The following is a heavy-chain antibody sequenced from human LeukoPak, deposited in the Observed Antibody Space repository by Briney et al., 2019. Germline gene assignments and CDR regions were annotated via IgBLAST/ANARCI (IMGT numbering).Heavy chain of an antibody. CDR2: INHSGST. CDR3: ARGSFGDYDY. V-gene: IGHV4-34*01. D-gene: IGHD4-17*01. J-gene: IGHJ4*02. CDR1: GGSFSGYY. Sequence: SETLSLSCAVYGGSFSGYYWSWIRQPPGKGLEWIGEINHSGSTNYNPSLKSRVTISVDTSKNQFSLKLSSVTAADTAVYHCARGSFGDYDYWGQGTLVTVS.